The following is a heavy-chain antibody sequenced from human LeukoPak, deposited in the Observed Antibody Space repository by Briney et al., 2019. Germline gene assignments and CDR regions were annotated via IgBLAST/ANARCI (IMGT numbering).Heavy chain of an antibody. CDR1: GGSFSGYY. Sequence: PSETLSLTCAVYGGSFSGYYWSWIRQPPGKGLEWIGEINHSGSTNYNPSLKSRVTISVDTSKNQFSLKLSSVTAADTAVYYCARRRLFGELFYYYYYMDVWGKGTTVTISS. V-gene: IGHV4-34*01. J-gene: IGHJ6*03. D-gene: IGHD3-10*02. CDR2: INHSGST. CDR3: ARRRLFGELFYYYYYMDV.